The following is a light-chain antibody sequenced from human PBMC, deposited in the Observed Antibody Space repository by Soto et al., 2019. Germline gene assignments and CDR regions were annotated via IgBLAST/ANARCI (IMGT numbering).Light chain of an antibody. Sequence: QSALTQPASVSASPGQSITISCTGTSGTIGGSNFVSWYQQHPAKAPKLLIFEATNRPSGVSNRFSGSKSGNTASLTISGLQAEDEADYFCCAYAGSSDVVFGGGTQLTVL. CDR2: EAT. J-gene: IGLJ2*01. V-gene: IGLV2-23*01. CDR1: SGTIGGSNF. CDR3: CAYAGSSDVV.